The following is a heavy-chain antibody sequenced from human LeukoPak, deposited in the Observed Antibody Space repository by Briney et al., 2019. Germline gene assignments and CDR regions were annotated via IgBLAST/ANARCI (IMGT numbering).Heavy chain of an antibody. CDR2: IYHSGST. CDR3: ARESTMVRGGID. J-gene: IGHJ4*02. Sequence: SQTLSLTCAVSGGSISSGGYSWSWIRQPPGKGLEWIGYIYHSGSTYYNPSLKSRVTISVDRSKNQFSLKLSSVTAADTAVYYYARESTMVRGGIDWGQGTLVTVSS. CDR1: GGSISSGGYS. D-gene: IGHD3-10*01. V-gene: IGHV4-30-2*01.